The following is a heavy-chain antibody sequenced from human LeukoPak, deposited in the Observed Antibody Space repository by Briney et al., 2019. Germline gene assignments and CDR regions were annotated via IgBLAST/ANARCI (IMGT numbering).Heavy chain of an antibody. D-gene: IGHD3-10*01. CDR2: IYYSGST. Sequence: PSETLSLTCTVSGGSISSSSYYWGWIRQPPGKGLEWIGSIYYSGSTYYNPSLKSRVTISVDTSKNQFSLKLSSVTAADTAVYYCARGHYYGSGSYYNGRIRYGKTFDYWGQGTLVTVSS. CDR3: ARGHYYGSGSYYNGRIRYGKTFDY. V-gene: IGHV4-39*07. J-gene: IGHJ4*02. CDR1: GGSISSSSYY.